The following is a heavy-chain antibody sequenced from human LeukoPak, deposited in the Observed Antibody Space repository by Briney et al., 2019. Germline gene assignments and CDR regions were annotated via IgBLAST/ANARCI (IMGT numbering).Heavy chain of an antibody. Sequence: GGSLRLSCVVSGFTFSSYAMSWVRQAPGKGLEWVSAITRSGGSTYYADSVKGRFTISRDNSKNTLYLQMNTLRAEDTAVYYCAKTVYSITWYEPDAFDIWGQGTMVTVSS. D-gene: IGHD6-13*01. V-gene: IGHV3-23*01. CDR2: ITRSGGST. CDR1: GFTFSSYA. J-gene: IGHJ3*02. CDR3: AKTVYSITWYEPDAFDI.